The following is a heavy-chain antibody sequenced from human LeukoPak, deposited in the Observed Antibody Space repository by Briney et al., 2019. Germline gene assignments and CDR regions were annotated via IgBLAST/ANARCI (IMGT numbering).Heavy chain of an antibody. V-gene: IGHV3-53*01. D-gene: IGHD5-12*01. CDR2: IYSGGST. Sequence: PGGSLRLSCAASGFTVSSNYMSCVRQAPGKGLEWVSVIYSGGSTYYADSVKGRFTISRDNSKNTLYLQMNSLRAEDTAVYYCARSPEWLRPYYFDYWGQGTLVTVSS. CDR3: ARSPEWLRPYYFDY. CDR1: GFTVSSNY. J-gene: IGHJ4*02.